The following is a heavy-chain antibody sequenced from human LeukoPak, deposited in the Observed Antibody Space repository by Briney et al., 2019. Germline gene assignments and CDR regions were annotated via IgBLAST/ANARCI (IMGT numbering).Heavy chain of an antibody. CDR3: GGGGGAVNYYYYGMDV. CDR2: IYYSGST. D-gene: IGHD4-17*01. J-gene: IGHJ6*02. CDR1: GGSFSGYY. V-gene: IGHV4-34*01. Sequence: SETLSLTCAVYGGSFSGYYWGWVRQPPGKGLEWIGTIYYSGSTYYNPSLRSRVTISVDTSKNQFSLKLSAVTAADTAVYYCGGGGGAVNYYYYGMDVWGQGTTVTVSS.